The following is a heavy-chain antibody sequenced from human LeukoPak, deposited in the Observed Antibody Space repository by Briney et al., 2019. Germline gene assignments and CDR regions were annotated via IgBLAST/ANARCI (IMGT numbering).Heavy chain of an antibody. CDR3: AREEGGSYHY. D-gene: IGHD1-26*01. CDR2: INPNSGGT. J-gene: IGHJ4*02. Sequence: ASVKVSCKASGYTFTGYYMHWVRQAPGQGPEWMGWINPNSGGTNYAQKFQGRVTMTRDTSISTAYMELSSLRSEDTAVYYCAREEGGSYHYWGQGTLVTVSS. CDR1: GYTFTGYY. V-gene: IGHV1-2*02.